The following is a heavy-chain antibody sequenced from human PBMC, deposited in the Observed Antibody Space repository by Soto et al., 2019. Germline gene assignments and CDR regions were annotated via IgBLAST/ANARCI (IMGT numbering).Heavy chain of an antibody. CDR2: ISAYNANT. CDR3: AREGAVHCSSTSCYHYYYYYKDV. J-gene: IGHJ6*03. Sequence: QVQLVQSGAEVKKPGASVKVSCKASGYTFTSYGISWVRQAPGQGLEWMGWISAYNANTNYAQKLQGRVTMTTDTSTSTAYMELRSLRSDDTAVYYCAREGAVHCSSTSCYHYYYYYKDVWGKGTTVTVSS. V-gene: IGHV1-18*01. D-gene: IGHD2-2*01. CDR1: GYTFTSYG.